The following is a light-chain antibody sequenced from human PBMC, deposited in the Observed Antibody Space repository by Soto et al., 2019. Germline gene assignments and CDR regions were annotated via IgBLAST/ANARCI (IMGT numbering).Light chain of an antibody. CDR1: LSVSSY. J-gene: IGKJ4*01. CDR2: DAS. V-gene: IGKV3-11*01. CDR3: QQRSNWPPLT. Sequence: EIVLTQSPATLYFSPGERATLSCRASLSVSSYLAWYQQKPGQAPRLLIYDASNRATGIPARFSGSGSGTDFTLTISSLGPEDFAVYSCQQRSNWPPLTFGGGTKVEIK.